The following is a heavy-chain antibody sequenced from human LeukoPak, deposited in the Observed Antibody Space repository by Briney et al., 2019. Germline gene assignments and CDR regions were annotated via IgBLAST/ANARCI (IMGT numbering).Heavy chain of an antibody. D-gene: IGHD3-3*01. J-gene: IGHJ6*03. CDR1: GGSISSGDYY. CDR2: IYYSGST. CDR3: ARGTEYYDFWSGYFNYYYYYMDV. Sequence: SQTLSLTCTVSGGSISSGDYYWSWIRQPPGKGLEWIGYIYYSGSTNYNPSLKSRVTISVDTSKNQFSLKLSSVTAADTAVYYCARGTEYYDFWSGYFNYYYYYMDVWGKGTTVTVSS. V-gene: IGHV4-61*08.